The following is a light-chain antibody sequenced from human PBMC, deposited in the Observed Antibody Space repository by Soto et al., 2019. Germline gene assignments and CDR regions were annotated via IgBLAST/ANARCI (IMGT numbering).Light chain of an antibody. CDR3: CSYAGSSTVV. J-gene: IGLJ2*01. CDR1: SRDVGSYNL. CDR2: EGS. Sequence: QSALTQPASVSGSPGQSITISCTGTSRDVGSYNLVSWYQQHPGKAPKLMIYEGSKRPSGVSNRFSGSKSGKTASLTISGLQAEDEADYYCCSYAGSSTVVFGGGTKLTVL. V-gene: IGLV2-23*01.